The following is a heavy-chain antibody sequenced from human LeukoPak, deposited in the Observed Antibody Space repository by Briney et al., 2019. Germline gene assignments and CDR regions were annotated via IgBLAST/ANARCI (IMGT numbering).Heavy chain of an antibody. J-gene: IGHJ4*02. CDR2: TNPNSGNR. Sequence: ASVKVSCKASGYTFTSYDINWVRQATGQGLEWMGWTNPNSGNRGYAQKFQGRVTMTRSTSISTAYMELSSLRFEDTAVYYCTRSVRNGHIDYWGQGTPVTVSS. CDR1: GYTFTSYD. D-gene: IGHD2-21*01. V-gene: IGHV1-8*01. CDR3: TRSVRNGHIDY.